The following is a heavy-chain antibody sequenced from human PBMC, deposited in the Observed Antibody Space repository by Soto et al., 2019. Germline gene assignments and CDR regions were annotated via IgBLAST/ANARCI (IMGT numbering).Heavy chain of an antibody. D-gene: IGHD1-26*01. V-gene: IGHV3-30*18. CDR2: ISYDGSNK. CDR1: GFTFSSYG. Sequence: QPGGSLRLSCAASGFTFSSYGMHWVRQAPGKGLEWVAVISYDGSNKYYADSVKGRFTISRDNSKNTLYLQMNSLRAEDTAVYYCAKDRWVDAFDIWGQGTMVTV. CDR3: AKDRWVDAFDI. J-gene: IGHJ3*02.